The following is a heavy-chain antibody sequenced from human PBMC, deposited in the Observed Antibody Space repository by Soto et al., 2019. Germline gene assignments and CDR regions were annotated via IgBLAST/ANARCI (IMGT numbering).Heavy chain of an antibody. CDR2: ISTSGNT. D-gene: IGHD3-16*01. CDR1: GVSMRNSY. Sequence: PSETLSLTCSVSGVSMRNSYWTWIRQSAGKGLEWIGRISTSGNTNYNPSLSSRLTMSVDTSKNQVSLKLTSVTAADTAVYYCARGGGVPALGDPWGQGTLVTVSS. J-gene: IGHJ5*02. CDR3: ARGGGVPALGDP. V-gene: IGHV4-4*07.